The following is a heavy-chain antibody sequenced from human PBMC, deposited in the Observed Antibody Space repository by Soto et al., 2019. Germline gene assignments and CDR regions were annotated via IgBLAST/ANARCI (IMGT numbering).Heavy chain of an antibody. D-gene: IGHD3-16*02. CDR1: GGSISSGGYY. CDR3: ARDYRASYPAYYYYGMDV. V-gene: IGHV4-31*03. CDR2: IYYST. Sequence: QVQLQESGPGLVKPSQTLSLTCTVSGGSISSGGYYWSWIRQHPGKGLEWIGYIYYSTYYNPSLKRRVTISVDTSKNQSSLKLSSVTAAATAVYYCARDYRASYPAYYYYGMDVWGQGTTVTVSS. J-gene: IGHJ6*02.